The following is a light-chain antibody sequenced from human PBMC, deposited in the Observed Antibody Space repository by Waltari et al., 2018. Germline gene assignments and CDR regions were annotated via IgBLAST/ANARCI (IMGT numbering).Light chain of an antibody. CDR3: QVWDSNNDHWV. Sequence: SYVVTQAPSVSVAPGTTARITGGGNNIGSKSVNWYRQKPGQAPVLVMYYDKDRPSGIPERFSDSNSGNTATLIISRVEAGDEADYYCQVWDSNNDHWVFGGGTRLTV. J-gene: IGLJ3*02. CDR1: NIGSKS. V-gene: IGLV3-21*04. CDR2: YDK.